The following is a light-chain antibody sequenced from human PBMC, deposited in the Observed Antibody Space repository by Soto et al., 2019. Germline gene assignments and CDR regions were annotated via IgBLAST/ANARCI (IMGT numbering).Light chain of an antibody. CDR2: EVN. CDR3: SSYAGSSNV. CDR1: XXAVGGYNY. Sequence: QSALTQPPSASGSPGQSVAXSXTXXXXAVGGYNYVSWYQQHPGKAPKLMIYEVNKRPSGVPDRFSGSKSGNTASLTVSGLQAEDEADYYCSSYAGSSNVFGTGTKLTVL. J-gene: IGLJ1*01. V-gene: IGLV2-8*01.